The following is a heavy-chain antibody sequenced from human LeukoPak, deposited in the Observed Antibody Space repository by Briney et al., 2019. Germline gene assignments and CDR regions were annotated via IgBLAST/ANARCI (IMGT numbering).Heavy chain of an antibody. CDR1: GFTFSSYG. J-gene: IGHJ4*02. V-gene: IGHV3-33*01. CDR2: IWYDGSNK. Sequence: GGSLRLSCAASGFTFSSYGMHWVRQAPGKGLEWVAVIWYDGSNKYYADSVKGRFTISRDNSKNTLYLQMNSLRAEDTAVYYCAGDREYSSSWAVSWGQGTLVTVSS. D-gene: IGHD6-13*01. CDR3: AGDREYSSSWAVS.